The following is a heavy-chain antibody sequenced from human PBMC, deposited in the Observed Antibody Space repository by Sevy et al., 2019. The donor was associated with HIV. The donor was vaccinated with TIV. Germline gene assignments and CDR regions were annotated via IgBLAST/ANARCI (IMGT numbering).Heavy chain of an antibody. V-gene: IGHV1-18*01. Sequence: ASVKVSCKASGYTFTSYGISWVRQAPGQGLEWMGWISAYNGNTNYAQKLQGRVTMTTDTSTSTAYMELRSLRSDDTAVYYCAREGHYCDSSGYYFEFDYWGQGTLVTVSS. CDR1: GYTFTSYG. CDR3: AREGHYCDSSGYYFEFDY. D-gene: IGHD3-22*01. J-gene: IGHJ4*02. CDR2: ISAYNGNT.